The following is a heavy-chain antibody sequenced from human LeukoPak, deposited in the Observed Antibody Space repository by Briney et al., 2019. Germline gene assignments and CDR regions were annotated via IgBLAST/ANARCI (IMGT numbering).Heavy chain of an antibody. CDR1: GFTFSSYA. Sequence: GGSLRLSCAASGFTFSSYAMSWVRQAPGKGLEWVANIKQDGSEKYYVDSVKGRFTISRDNAKNSLYLQMNSLRAEDTAVYYCARDSGGSYDYWGQGTLVTVSS. CDR3: ARDSGGSYDY. J-gene: IGHJ4*02. CDR2: IKQDGSEK. D-gene: IGHD1-26*01. V-gene: IGHV3-7*01.